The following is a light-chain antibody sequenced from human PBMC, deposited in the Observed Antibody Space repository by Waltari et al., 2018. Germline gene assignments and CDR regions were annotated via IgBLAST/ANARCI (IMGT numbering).Light chain of an antibody. V-gene: IGKV1-39*01. CDR1: QSISNY. CDR2: TAS. J-gene: IGKJ4*01. Sequence: DIQMTQSPSSLSASVGDRVTITCRASQSISNYLNWYQQRPGKAPKVLINTASRLQSGVPSRFSGSGSGTDFTLTISTLQHEDFATYYCQQSYSIPLTFGGGTKVEIK. CDR3: QQSYSIPLT.